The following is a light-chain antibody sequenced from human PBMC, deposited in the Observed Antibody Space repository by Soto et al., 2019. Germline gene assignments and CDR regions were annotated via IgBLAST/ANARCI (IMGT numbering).Light chain of an antibody. CDR3: QQYNTYART. CDR2: EAS. CDR1: QSINTW. J-gene: IGKJ1*01. Sequence: GDRVTITCRASQSINTWLAWYQQKPGKAPNLLIYEASSLESGVPPRFSGSGSGTEFTLTISSLQPGDFATYYCQQYNTYARTFGQGTKV. V-gene: IGKV1-5*01.